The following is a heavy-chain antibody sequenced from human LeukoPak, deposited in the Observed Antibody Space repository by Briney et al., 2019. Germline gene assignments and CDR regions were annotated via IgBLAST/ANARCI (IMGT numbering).Heavy chain of an antibody. CDR2: IYTSGST. D-gene: IGHD5-24*01. J-gene: IGHJ3*02. CDR3: ARDVEMATTYAFDI. V-gene: IGHV4-61*02. CDR1: GGSISSGSYY. Sequence: SQTLSLTCTVSGGSISSGSYYWSWIRQPAGKGLEWIGRIYTSGSTNYNPSLKSRVTISVDTSKNQFSLKLSSVTAADTAVYYCARDVEMATTYAFDIWGQGTMVTVSS.